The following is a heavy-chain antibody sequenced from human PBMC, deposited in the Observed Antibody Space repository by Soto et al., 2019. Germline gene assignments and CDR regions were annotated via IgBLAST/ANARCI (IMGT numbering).Heavy chain of an antibody. V-gene: IGHV4-59*01. D-gene: IGHD6-13*01. CDR1: GGSISGYY. CDR2: IYYSGST. J-gene: IGHJ6*02. Sequence: PSETLSLTCTVSGGSISGYYWSWIRQPPGKGLEWIGYIYYSGSTNYNPSLKSRVTISVDTSKNQFSLKLSSVTAADTAVYYCARDLIAAGGYGMDVWGRGTTVTVSS. CDR3: ARDLIAAGGYGMDV.